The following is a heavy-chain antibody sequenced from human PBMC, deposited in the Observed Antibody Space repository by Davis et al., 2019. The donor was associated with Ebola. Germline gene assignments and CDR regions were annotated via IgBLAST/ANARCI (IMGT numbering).Heavy chain of an antibody. CDR3: ACTIFGVVSSFDH. J-gene: IGHJ4*02. V-gene: IGHV3-48*02. CDR2: ISSSSSTI. D-gene: IGHD3-3*01. Sequence: GESLKISCAASGFTFSTYTMNWVRQAPGKGLEWVSYISSSSSTIYYADSVKGRFTISRDNAWNSLYLQMNSLRDEDTAVYYCACTIFGVVSSFDHWGQGTLVTVSS. CDR1: GFTFSTYT.